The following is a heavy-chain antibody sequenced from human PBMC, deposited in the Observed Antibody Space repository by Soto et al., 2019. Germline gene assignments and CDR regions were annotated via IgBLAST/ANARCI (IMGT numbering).Heavy chain of an antibody. D-gene: IGHD4-17*01. Sequence: ESGPTLVNPTQTLTLTCTFSGFSLSTSGVGVGWIRQPPGKALEWLALIYWDDDKRYSPSLKSRLTITKDTSKNQVVLTMTNMDPVDTATYYCAHRRADYGDIDYYGMDVWGQGTTITSP. J-gene: IGHJ6*02. CDR2: IYWDDDK. CDR1: GFSLSTSGVG. CDR3: AHRRADYGDIDYYGMDV. V-gene: IGHV2-5*02.